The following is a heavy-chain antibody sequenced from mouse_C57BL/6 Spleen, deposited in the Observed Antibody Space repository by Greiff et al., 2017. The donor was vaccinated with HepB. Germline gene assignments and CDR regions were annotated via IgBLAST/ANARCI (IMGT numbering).Heavy chain of an antibody. V-gene: IGHV1-26*01. Sequence: SGYTFTDYYMNWVKQSHGKSLEWIGDINPNNGGTSYNQKFKGKATLTVDKSSSTAYMELRSLTSEDSAVYYCARKHYYDYHYFDYWGQGTTLTVS. CDR1: GYTFTDYY. D-gene: IGHD2-4*01. J-gene: IGHJ2*01. CDR2: INPNNGGT. CDR3: ARKHYYDYHYFDY.